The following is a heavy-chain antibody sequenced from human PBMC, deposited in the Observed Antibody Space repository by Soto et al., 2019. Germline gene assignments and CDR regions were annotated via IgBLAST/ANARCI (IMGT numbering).Heavy chain of an antibody. Sequence: PSETLSLTCTVSGGSISSGSYFWSWVRQRPGEGLEWIGNIYYTGITYYNLSLKSRVAISVDTSKNHFSLTLTSLTAADTAIYYCARVLLTPSKNLHRWGQGTLVTVSS. J-gene: IGHJ5*02. CDR1: GGSISSGSYF. V-gene: IGHV4-31*03. CDR2: IYYTGIT. D-gene: IGHD2-15*01. CDR3: ARVLLTPSKNLHR.